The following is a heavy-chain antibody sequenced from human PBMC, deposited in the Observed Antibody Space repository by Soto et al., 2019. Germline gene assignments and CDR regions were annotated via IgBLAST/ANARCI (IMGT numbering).Heavy chain of an antibody. CDR2: IRAKASGGTI. D-gene: IGHD5-12*01. CDR3: TRDRVATDY. CDR1: GFNFGSYA. Sequence: GGSLRLSCIASGFNFGSYAMTWFRQAPGKGLEWVGFIRAKASGGTIEYAASVRGRFTISRDDSKSIAYLEMNSLETEDTAVYYCTRDRVATDYWGQGTLVTVSS. V-gene: IGHV3-49*03. J-gene: IGHJ4*02.